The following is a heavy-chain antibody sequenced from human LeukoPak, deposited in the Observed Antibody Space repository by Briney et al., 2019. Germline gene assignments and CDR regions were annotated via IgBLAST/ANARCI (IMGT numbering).Heavy chain of an antibody. CDR1: GFTFSSYW. CDR2: IYYSGST. Sequence: GSLRLSCAASGFTFSSYWMSWIRQPPGKGLEWIGYIYYSGSTNYNPSLKSRVTISVDTSKNQFSLKLSSVTAADTAVYYCARDRWFDPWGQGTLVTVSS. V-gene: IGHV4-59*01. CDR3: ARDRWFDP. J-gene: IGHJ5*02.